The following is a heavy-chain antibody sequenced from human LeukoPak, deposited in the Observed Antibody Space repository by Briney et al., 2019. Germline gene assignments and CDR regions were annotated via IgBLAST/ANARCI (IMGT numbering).Heavy chain of an antibody. CDR1: GGSISSGGYY. V-gene: IGHV4-31*03. CDR2: IYYSGTS. CDR3: ARIERSSYSLGFDY. D-gene: IGHD6-6*01. J-gene: IGHJ4*02. Sequence: PSETLSLTCTVSGGSISSGGYYWRWIRQHPGKGLEWIGHIYYSGTSFYNPSLTSRVTISVDTSKNQFSLKLTSVNDADTAVYYCARIERSSYSLGFDYWGQGTLVTVSS.